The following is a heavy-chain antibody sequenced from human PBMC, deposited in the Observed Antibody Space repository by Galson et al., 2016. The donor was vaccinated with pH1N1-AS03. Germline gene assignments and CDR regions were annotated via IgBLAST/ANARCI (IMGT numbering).Heavy chain of an antibody. V-gene: IGHV4-39*07. J-gene: IGHJ5*02. D-gene: IGHD2-15*01. Sequence: SETLSLTCSVSGASVSHYASYWGWIRQAPGKGLEWIATVSARGTTYHNPSLDSRLTISLVTSKNHFSLTLTSVTAADTAMYYCARDRRDCSGGSCSQDGWFDPWGQGTLVVVSS. CDR2: VSARGTT. CDR1: GASVSHYASY. CDR3: ARDRRDCSGGSCSQDGWFDP.